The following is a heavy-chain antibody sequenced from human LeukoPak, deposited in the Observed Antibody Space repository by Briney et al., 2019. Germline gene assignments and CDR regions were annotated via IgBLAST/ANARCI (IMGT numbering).Heavy chain of an antibody. V-gene: IGHV3-30-3*01. CDR3: ASIGYCSSTSCYEPDAFDI. J-gene: IGHJ3*02. D-gene: IGHD2-2*01. Sequence: PGGSLRLSCAASRFTFTSYAMHWVRQAPGKGLEWVAVISYDGSNKYYADSVKGRFTISRDNSKNTLYLQMNSLRAEDTAVYYCASIGYCSSTSCYEPDAFDIWGQGTMVTVSS. CDR2: ISYDGSNK. CDR1: RFTFTSYA.